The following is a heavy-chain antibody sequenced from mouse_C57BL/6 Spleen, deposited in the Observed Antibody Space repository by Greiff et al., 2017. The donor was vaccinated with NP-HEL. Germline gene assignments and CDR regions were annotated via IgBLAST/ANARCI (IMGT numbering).Heavy chain of an antibody. V-gene: IGHV2-2*01. J-gene: IGHJ2*01. CDR2: IWSGGST. Sequence: VQRVESGPGLVQPSQSLSITCTVSGFSLTSYGVHWVRQSPGKGLEWLGVIWSGGSTDYNAAFISRLSISKDNSKSQVFFKMNSLQADDTAIYYCARNSIYYDYDDGGFDYWGQGTTLTVSS. CDR1: GFSLTSYG. D-gene: IGHD2-4*01. CDR3: ARNSIYYDYDDGGFDY.